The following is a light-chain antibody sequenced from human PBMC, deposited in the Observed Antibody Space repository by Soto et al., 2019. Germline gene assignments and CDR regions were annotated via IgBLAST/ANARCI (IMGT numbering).Light chain of an antibody. J-gene: IGKJ4*01. CDR3: QQYGSSPLT. CDR2: GAS. V-gene: IGKV3-20*01. Sequence: EIVLTQSPGTLSLSPGESATLSCRASQSVRSNYLAWYQQKPGQAPRPLIFGASNRATGIPPRFSGRGSGTDFTLTISRLEPEDFAVYYCQQYGSSPLTFGGGTKVDIK. CDR1: QSVRSNY.